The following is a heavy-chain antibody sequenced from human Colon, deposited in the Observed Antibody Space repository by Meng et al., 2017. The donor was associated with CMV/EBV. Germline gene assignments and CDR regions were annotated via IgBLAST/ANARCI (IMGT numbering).Heavy chain of an antibody. J-gene: IGHJ4*02. CDR3: VRDPRYCSSTSCLYYFDN. V-gene: IGHV4-39*07. CDR1: GVSISTSGHY. CDR2: IYYGGNT. D-gene: IGHD2-2*01. Sequence: GSLRLSCVVSGVSISTSGHYWGWIRQPPGKGLEWIGTIYYGGNTYYNPSLKTRVTISLDTSKNHVSLKLNSVNVADTAVYYCVRDPRYCSSTSCLYYFDNWGQGTLVTVSS.